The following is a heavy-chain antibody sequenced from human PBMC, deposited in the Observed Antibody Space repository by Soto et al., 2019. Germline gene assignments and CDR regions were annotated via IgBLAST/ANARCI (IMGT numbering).Heavy chain of an antibody. V-gene: IGHV4-59*12. CDR1: GASISDSY. CDR3: ARGPAY. J-gene: IGHJ4*02. CDR2: LYNGRST. Sequence: SETLSLTCTVSGASISDSYWSWVRQAPGEGLEYIAFLYNGRSTYFNPALRSRVTISVDWSKNQLLLKLSSVTAADTAVYYCARGPAYWGQGTLVTVSS.